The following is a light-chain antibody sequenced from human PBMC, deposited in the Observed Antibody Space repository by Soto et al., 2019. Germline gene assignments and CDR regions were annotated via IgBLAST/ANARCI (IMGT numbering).Light chain of an antibody. CDR2: GAS. V-gene: IGKV3-20*01. J-gene: IGKJ5*01. CDR3: QQYGTTRIT. Sequence: EVVMTQSPATLSVSPGDGATLSCRASQSVDSNLAWYQQKPGQTPRLLMYGASSRATGIPDRFSGSGSGTDFTLTISRLEPEDFAVYYCQQYGTTRITFGQGTRLEI. CDR1: QSVDSN.